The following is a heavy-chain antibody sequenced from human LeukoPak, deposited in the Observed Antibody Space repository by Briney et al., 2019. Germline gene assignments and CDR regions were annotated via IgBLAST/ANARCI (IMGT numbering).Heavy chain of an antibody. D-gene: IGHD3-22*01. J-gene: IGHJ4*02. CDR2: IYHSGST. Sequence: SGTLSLTCAVSGGSITSPNWWSWVRQPPGKGLEWIGEIYHSGSTNYNPSLESRVIISSDRSKNQFSLKLNSVTAADTAVYYCARDSNGRYYWGRGTLVTVSS. V-gene: IGHV4-4*02. CDR3: ARDSNGRYY. CDR1: GGSITSPNW.